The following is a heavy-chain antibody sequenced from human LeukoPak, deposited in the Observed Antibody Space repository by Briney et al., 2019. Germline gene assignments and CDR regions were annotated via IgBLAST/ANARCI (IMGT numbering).Heavy chain of an antibody. Sequence: AASVKVSCKASGYTFTGYYMHWVRQAPGQGLEWMGWINPNSGGTNYAQKFQGRVTMTRDTSISTAYMELSRLRSDDTAVYYCARDLSGYSSSWSLGLDYWGQGALVTVSS. CDR3: ARDLSGYSSSWSLGLDY. CDR2: INPNSGGT. J-gene: IGHJ4*02. CDR1: GYTFTGYY. V-gene: IGHV1-2*02. D-gene: IGHD6-13*01.